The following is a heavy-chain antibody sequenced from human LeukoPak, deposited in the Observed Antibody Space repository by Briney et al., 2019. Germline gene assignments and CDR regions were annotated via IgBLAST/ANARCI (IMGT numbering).Heavy chain of an antibody. CDR2: IKQDGTEK. CDR3: ARWEYTSGWYYIDS. CDR1: GFTFSGYW. J-gene: IGHJ4*02. D-gene: IGHD6-19*01. V-gene: IGHV3-7*01. Sequence: GGSLRLSCAASGFTFSGYWMTWVRQAPGKGLEWVGNIKQDGTEKYYVDSVKGRFTISRDNAKTSLYVQMNRLRAEDTAIYYCARWEYTSGWYYIDSWGQGTLVTVS.